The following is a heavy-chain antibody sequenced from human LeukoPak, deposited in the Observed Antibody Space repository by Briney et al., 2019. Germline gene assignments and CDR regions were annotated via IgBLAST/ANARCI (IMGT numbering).Heavy chain of an antibody. V-gene: IGHV1-18*01. J-gene: IGHJ4*02. D-gene: IGHD4-17*01. Sequence: ASVKVSCKTSGYTFSNYVLTWVRQAPGQGLEWMGRISTYTGNSNYAQKYQDRVTMTTDTSTSTAYMELRNLSSDDTAVYYCARTMTTLTTLGELDFWGQGTLVTVSS. CDR1: GYTFSNYV. CDR3: ARTMTTLTTLGELDF. CDR2: ISTYTGNS.